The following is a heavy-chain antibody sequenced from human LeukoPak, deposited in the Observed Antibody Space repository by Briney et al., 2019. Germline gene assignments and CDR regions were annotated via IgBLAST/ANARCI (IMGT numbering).Heavy chain of an antibody. V-gene: IGHV1-2*02. CDR2: MNPDNGGT. Sequence: ASVKVSCKASGYTFTVYFMHWVRRAPGQGLEWMGLMNPDNGGTHYAQKFQGRVTMTRDSSINTAYMELSRLTSDDTAVYYCATLGGHSLAAQNGYWGQGTLVTVSS. CDR1: GYTFTVYF. J-gene: IGHJ4*02. D-gene: IGHD3-16*01. CDR3: ATLGGHSLAAQNGY.